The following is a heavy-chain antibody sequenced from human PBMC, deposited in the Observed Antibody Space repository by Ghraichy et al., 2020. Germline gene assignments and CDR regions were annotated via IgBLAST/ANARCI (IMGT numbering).Heavy chain of an antibody. CDR1: GGPIDSFY. J-gene: IGHJ4*02. CDR2: MYYSGSG. Sequence: SETLSLNCTVSGGPIDSFYWSWIRQPPGKGLEWIGYMYYSGSGNYNPSLKSRVTISVDTSKKQFSLKLNSVTAADTAVYYCAGSGNYYHLDFWGQGTLVTVSS. V-gene: IGHV4-59*08. CDR3: AGSGNYYHLDF. D-gene: IGHD3-22*01.